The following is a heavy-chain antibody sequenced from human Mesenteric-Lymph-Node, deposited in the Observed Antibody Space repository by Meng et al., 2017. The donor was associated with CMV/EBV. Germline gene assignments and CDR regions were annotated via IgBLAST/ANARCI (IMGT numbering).Heavy chain of an antibody. J-gene: IGHJ6*02. CDR2: IIPIFGTA. CDR1: GGTFSSYA. D-gene: IGHD3-10*01. V-gene: IGHV1-69*05. CDR3: ARDGPLWFGEPHRYYYYGMDV. Sequence: SVKVSCKASGGTFSSYAISWVRQAPGQGLEWMGGIIPIFGTANYAQKFQGRVTITTDESTSTAYMELSSLRSEDTAVYYCARDGPLWFGEPHRYYYYGMDVWGQGTTVTVSS.